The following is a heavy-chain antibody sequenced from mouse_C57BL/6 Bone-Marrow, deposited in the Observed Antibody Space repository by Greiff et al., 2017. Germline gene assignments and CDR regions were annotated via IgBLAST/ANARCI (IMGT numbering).Heavy chain of an antibody. Sequence: EVMLVESGGGLVQPGGSMKLSCAASGFTFSDAWMDWVRQSPEKGLEWVAEIRNKANTHATYYAESVKGRFTISRDDSKSSVYLQMNSLRAEDTGIYYCTLYYGSSWDWFAYWGQGTLVTGSA. CDR2: IRNKANTHAT. D-gene: IGHD1-1*01. CDR1: GFTFSDAW. J-gene: IGHJ3*01. V-gene: IGHV6-6*01. CDR3: TLYYGSSWDWFAY.